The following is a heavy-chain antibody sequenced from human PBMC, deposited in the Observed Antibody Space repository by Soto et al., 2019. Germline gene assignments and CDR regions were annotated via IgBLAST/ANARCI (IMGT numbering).Heavy chain of an antibody. CDR1: GFTFSNYG. CDR2: ISSDGSNK. Sequence: QVQLVESGGGVVQPGRSLRLSCAASGFTFSNYGMHWVRQAPGKGMEWVALISSDGSNKNYADSVKGRVTISRDNSKNTLYLQTNSLRAEVTAVYYCAIDGYTYGSDDFWGQATQLTVYS. D-gene: IGHD5-18*01. V-gene: IGHV3-30*03. CDR3: AIDGYTYGSDDF. J-gene: IGHJ4*02.